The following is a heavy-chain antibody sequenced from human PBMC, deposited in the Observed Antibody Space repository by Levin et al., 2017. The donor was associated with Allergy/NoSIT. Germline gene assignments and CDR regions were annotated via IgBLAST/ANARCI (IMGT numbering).Heavy chain of an antibody. D-gene: IGHD3-10*01. V-gene: IGHV3-48*04. CDR2: IRTQSNTV. CDR1: GFALDDYT. CDR3: ARGRRFGSGPMIDIFDS. Sequence: PGGSLRLSCAVSGFALDDYTMNWVRQAPGEGLQWVSYIRTQSNTVYYAESVKGRFTISGDNAKNSLFLQMNSLRAEDTAMYYCARGRRFGSGPMIDIFDSWGQGTLVIVSS. J-gene: IGHJ5*01.